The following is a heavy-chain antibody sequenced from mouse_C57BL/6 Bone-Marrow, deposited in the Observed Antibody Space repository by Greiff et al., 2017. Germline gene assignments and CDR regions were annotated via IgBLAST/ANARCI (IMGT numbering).Heavy chain of an antibody. CDR3: TTRYYGSSYDWYFDV. V-gene: IGHV14-4*01. CDR1: GFNIKDDY. CDR2: IDPENGDT. Sequence: VQLQQSGAELVRPGASVKLSCTASGFNIKDDYMHWVKQRPEQGLEWIGWIDPENGDTEYAPKFQGKATMTADTSSNTAYLQLSSLTSEDTAVYYCTTRYYGSSYDWYFDVWGTGTTVTVSS. J-gene: IGHJ1*03. D-gene: IGHD1-1*01.